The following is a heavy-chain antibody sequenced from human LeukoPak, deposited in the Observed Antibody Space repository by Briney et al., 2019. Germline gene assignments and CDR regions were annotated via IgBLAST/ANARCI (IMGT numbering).Heavy chain of an antibody. CDR1: GFTFSSYG. V-gene: IGHV3-23*01. Sequence: GGSLRLSCAASGFTFSSYGMSWVRQAPGRGLEWVSAISGSGASTYFADSVKGRFTISRDTSKNTLYLQMNSLRADDTAVYYCAKDPTHYRVWDYYETIGLSYWGQGTLVTVSS. D-gene: IGHD3-22*01. CDR2: ISGSGAST. J-gene: IGHJ4*02. CDR3: AKDPTHYRVWDYYETIGLSY.